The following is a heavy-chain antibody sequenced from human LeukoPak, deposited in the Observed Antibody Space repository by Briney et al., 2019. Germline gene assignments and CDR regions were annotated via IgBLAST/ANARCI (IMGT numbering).Heavy chain of an antibody. J-gene: IGHJ6*02. V-gene: IGHV3-30-3*01. CDR1: GFTFSSYA. D-gene: IGHD3-10*01. CDR3: ARSEFDYYYYYGMDV. Sequence: PGGSLRLSCAASGFTFSSYAMHWVRQAPGKGLEWVAVISYGGSNKYYADSVKGRFTISRDNSKNTLYLQMNSLRAEDTAVYYCARSEFDYYYYYGMDVWGQGTTVTASS. CDR2: ISYGGSNK.